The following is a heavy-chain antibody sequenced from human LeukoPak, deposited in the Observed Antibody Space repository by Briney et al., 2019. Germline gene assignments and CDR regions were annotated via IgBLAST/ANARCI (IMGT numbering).Heavy chain of an antibody. CDR2: ISGSGGST. V-gene: IGHV3-23*01. CDR1: GFTFSSYA. Sequence: GGSLRLSCAASGFTFSSYAMSWVRQAPGKGLEWVSAISGSGGSTYYADSVKGRFTISRDNPKNTLYLQMNSLRAEDTAVYYCAKWPLASSSWYSNYWGQGTLVTVSS. CDR3: AKWPLASSSWYSNY. D-gene: IGHD6-13*01. J-gene: IGHJ4*02.